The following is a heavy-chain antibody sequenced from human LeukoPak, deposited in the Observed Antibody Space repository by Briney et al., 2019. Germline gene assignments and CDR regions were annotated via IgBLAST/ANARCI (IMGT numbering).Heavy chain of an antibody. V-gene: IGHV3-48*03. Sequence: PGGSLRLSCAASGFTFSSYVMSWVRQAPGKGLEWVSYISSSGSTIYYADSVKSRFTISRDNAKNSLYLQMNSLRAEGTAVYYCARGPHDYFDYWGQGTLVTVSS. J-gene: IGHJ4*02. D-gene: IGHD3-3*01. CDR1: GFTFSSYV. CDR3: ARGPHDYFDY. CDR2: ISSSGSTI.